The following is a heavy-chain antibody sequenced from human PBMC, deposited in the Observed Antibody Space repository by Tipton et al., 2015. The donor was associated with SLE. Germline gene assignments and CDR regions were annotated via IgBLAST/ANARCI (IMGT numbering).Heavy chain of an antibody. J-gene: IGHJ4*02. CDR1: GFTFSSYT. Sequence: GSLRLSCAASGFTFSSYTMNWVRQAPGKGLEWVSSISSSTSYIYYADSVKGRFTISRDNAKNSLYLQMNSLRAEDTAVYYCGRNYGLGRFYHKVDYWGQGILVTVSS. V-gene: IGHV3-21*01. CDR3: GRNYGLGRFYHKVDY. D-gene: IGHD3-10*01. CDR2: ISSSTSYI.